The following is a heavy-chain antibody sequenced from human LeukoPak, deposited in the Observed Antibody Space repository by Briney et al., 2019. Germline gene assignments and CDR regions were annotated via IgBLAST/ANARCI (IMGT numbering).Heavy chain of an antibody. CDR2: ISYDGSNK. J-gene: IGHJ6*03. V-gene: IGHV3-30*04. CDR3: ARSLATSYYYMDV. CDR1: GFTFSNYA. D-gene: IGHD5-12*01. Sequence: GGSLRLSCAASGFTFSNYAMHWVRQASGKGLEWVAVISYDGSNKFYADSVKGRFTISRDNSKNTLHLQMNSLRAEDTAVYYCARSLATSYYYMDVWGKGTTVTVSS.